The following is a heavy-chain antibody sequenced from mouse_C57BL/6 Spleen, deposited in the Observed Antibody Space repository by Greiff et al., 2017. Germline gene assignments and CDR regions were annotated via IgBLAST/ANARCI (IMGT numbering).Heavy chain of an antibody. V-gene: IGHV1-82*01. CDR2: IYPGDGDT. J-gene: IGHJ2*01. CDR3: ARFDWSTTVGFDY. D-gene: IGHD1-1*01. CDR1: GYAFSSSW. Sequence: QVQLQQSGPELVKPGASVKISCKASGYAFSSSWMNWVKQRPGKGLEWIGRIYPGDGDTNYNGKFKGKATLTADKSSSTAYMQLSSLTSKDSAVYFCARFDWSTTVGFDYWGQGTTLTVSS.